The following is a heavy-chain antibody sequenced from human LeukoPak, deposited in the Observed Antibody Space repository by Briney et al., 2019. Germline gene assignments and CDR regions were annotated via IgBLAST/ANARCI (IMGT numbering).Heavy chain of an antibody. CDR1: GFTFSSYG. V-gene: IGHV3-30*18. Sequence: GGSLRLSCAASGFTFSSYGMHWVRQAPGKGLEWVAVISYDGSNKYYADSVKGRFTISRDNSKNTLYLQMNSLRAEDTAVYYCAKERSSGWYPLDHGYWGQGTLVTVSS. CDR2: ISYDGSNK. D-gene: IGHD6-19*01. CDR3: AKERSSGWYPLDHGY. J-gene: IGHJ4*02.